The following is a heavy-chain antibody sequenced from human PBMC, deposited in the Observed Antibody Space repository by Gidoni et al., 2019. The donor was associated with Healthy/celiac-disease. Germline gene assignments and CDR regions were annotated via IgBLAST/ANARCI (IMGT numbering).Heavy chain of an antibody. CDR3: ARDRGYSSSWYDY. CDR2: INWNGGST. CDR1: GFAFDDYG. J-gene: IGHJ4*02. V-gene: IGHV3-20*04. D-gene: IGHD6-13*01. Sequence: EVKRVESGGGVVRPGGYLRLSCSDSGFAFDDYGMSWVRQAPGKGLEWVSGINWNGGSTGYADAVKGRFTISRDKAKNSLYLQMNSLRAEDTALYYCARDRGYSSSWYDYWGQGTLVTVSS.